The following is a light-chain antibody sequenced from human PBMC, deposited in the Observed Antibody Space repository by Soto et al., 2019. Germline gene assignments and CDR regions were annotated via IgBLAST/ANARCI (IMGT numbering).Light chain of an antibody. V-gene: IGKV4-1*01. Sequence: DIVMTQSPDSLAVSLGESATISCRSSQDILYNSRNYLAWYQQKPEQPPKLVIAWASTREFGVPDRFSGSGSGTDFTLTISSLQAEDVAVYYCQQHFSTPRTFGQGTRVEIK. CDR2: WAS. J-gene: IGKJ1*01. CDR1: QDILYNSRNY. CDR3: QQHFSTPRT.